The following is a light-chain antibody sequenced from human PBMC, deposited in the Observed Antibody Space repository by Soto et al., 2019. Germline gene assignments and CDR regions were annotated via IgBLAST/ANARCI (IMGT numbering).Light chain of an antibody. Sequence: QSALTQPASVSGSPGQSITISCTGTSSDVGGYNYVSWYQQHPGKAPKLMIYDVSNRPSGVSNRFSGSKSGNTASLTISGLQAEDGADYYCSSYTSSSTDVVFGGGTQLTVL. CDR2: DVS. J-gene: IGLJ2*01. V-gene: IGLV2-14*01. CDR3: SSYTSSSTDVV. CDR1: SSDVGGYNY.